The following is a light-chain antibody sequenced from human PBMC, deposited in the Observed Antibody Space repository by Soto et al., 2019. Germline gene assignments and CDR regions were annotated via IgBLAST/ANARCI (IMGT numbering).Light chain of an antibody. CDR2: GAS. Sequence: EIVLTQSPGTLSLSPGERAALSCRASQSVSSNNLAWYQQRPGQAPSLLIYGASSRATGVPDRFSGSGSGTDFTLTISRLQPQDSAVYYCHQYGRLPRTFVQGTKLEIK. J-gene: IGKJ2*01. V-gene: IGKV3-20*01. CDR1: QSVSSNN. CDR3: HQYGRLPRT.